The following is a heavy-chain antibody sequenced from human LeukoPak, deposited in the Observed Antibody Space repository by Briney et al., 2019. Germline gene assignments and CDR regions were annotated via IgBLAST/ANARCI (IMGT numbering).Heavy chain of an antibody. CDR2: ISQDESNK. CDR3: AREADAFDI. V-gene: IGHV3-30*03. J-gene: IGHJ3*02. Sequence: GGSLRLSCEASGFIFRNHVMHWVRQAPGKGLEWVAGISQDESNKYYTDSVKGRFIISRDNSKNALYLQMYTLTIADTAVYYCAREADAFDIWGQGTMVTVSS. CDR1: GFIFRNHV.